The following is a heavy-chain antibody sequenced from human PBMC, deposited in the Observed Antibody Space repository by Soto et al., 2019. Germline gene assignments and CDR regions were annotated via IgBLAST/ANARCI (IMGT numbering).Heavy chain of an antibody. CDR1: GFTFSSYW. D-gene: IGHD3-22*01. V-gene: IGHV3-74*01. CDR3: ARGLPYYYDSYPDPYGMEV. CDR2: INSDGSST. J-gene: IGHJ6*02. Sequence: GGSLRLSCAASGFTFSSYWMHWVRQAPGKGLVWVSRINSDGSSTSYADSVKGRFTISRDNAKNTLYLQMNSLRAEDTAVYYCARGLPYYYDSYPDPYGMEVWGQGTTVTVSS.